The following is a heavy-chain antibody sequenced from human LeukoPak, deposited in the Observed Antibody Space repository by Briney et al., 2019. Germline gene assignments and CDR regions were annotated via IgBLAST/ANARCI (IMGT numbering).Heavy chain of an antibody. CDR1: GFTFSSYW. CDR2: INTDGSST. V-gene: IGHV3-74*01. Sequence: GGSLRLSCAASGFTFSSYWMHWVRQAPGKGLVWVSRINTDGSSTSYADSVKGRFTISRDNAKNTLYLQMNSLRAEDTAVYYCWRKRGGGNGFDPWGRGTRVTVPS. CDR3: WRKRGGGNGFDP. D-gene: IGHD3-16*01. J-gene: IGHJ5*02.